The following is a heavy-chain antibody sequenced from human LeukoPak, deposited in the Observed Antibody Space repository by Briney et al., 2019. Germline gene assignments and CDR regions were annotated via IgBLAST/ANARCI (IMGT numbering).Heavy chain of an antibody. CDR1: GYTFTSYY. CDR3: ARDPKSGGDGI. CDR2: INPSGGST. D-gene: IGHD2-21*02. V-gene: IGHV1-46*01. J-gene: IGHJ4*02. Sequence: GASVTVSCKASGYTFTSYYMHWVRQAPGQGLEWMGIINPSGGSTSYAQKFQGRVTMTRDTSTSTVYMELSSLRSEDTAVYYCARDPKSGGDGIWGQGTLVTVSS.